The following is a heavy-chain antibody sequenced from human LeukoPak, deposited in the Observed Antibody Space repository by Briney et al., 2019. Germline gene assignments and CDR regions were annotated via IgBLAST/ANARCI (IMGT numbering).Heavy chain of an antibody. CDR2: ISSSSSTI. Sequence: PGGSLRLSCAASGFTFSSYSMNWVRQAPGKGLEWVSYISSSSSTIYYADSVKGRFTISRDNAKNSLYLQMNSLRAEDTAVYYWARDREDFPERDDAFDIWGQGTMVTVSS. D-gene: IGHD3-10*01. CDR1: GFTFSSYS. CDR3: ARDREDFPERDDAFDI. V-gene: IGHV3-48*01. J-gene: IGHJ3*02.